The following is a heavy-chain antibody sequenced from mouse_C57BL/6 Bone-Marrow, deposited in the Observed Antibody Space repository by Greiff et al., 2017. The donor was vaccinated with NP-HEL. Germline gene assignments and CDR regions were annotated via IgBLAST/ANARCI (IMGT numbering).Heavy chain of an antibody. CDR1: GFTFSSYA. Sequence: EVMLVESGGGLVKPGGSLKLSCAASGFTFSSYAMSWVRQTPEKRLEWVATISDGGSYTYSPDNVKGRFTISRDNAKNNLYLQMSHLKSEDTAMYYCARDRAFFYAMDYWGQGTSVTVSS. CDR3: ARDRAFFYAMDY. V-gene: IGHV5-4*01. CDR2: ISDGGSYT. J-gene: IGHJ4*01. D-gene: IGHD3-3*01.